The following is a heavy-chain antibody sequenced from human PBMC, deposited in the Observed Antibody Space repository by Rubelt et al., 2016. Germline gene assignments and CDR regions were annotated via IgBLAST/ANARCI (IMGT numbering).Heavy chain of an antibody. Sequence: WVSAISGSGGSTYYADSVKGRFTISRDNSKNTLYLQMNSLRAEDTAVYYCAKGGDGYNPGYYYYYGMDVWAKGPRSPSP. CDR3: AKGGDGYNPGYYYYYGMDV. V-gene: IGHV3-23*01. CDR2: ISGSGGST. J-gene: IGHJ6*02. D-gene: IGHD5-24*01.